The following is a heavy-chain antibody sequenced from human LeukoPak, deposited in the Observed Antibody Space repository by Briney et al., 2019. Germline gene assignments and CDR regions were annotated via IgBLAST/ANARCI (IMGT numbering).Heavy chain of an antibody. J-gene: IGHJ4*02. CDR1: GFTFSDYY. D-gene: IGHD2-2*01. CDR2: MSSSGSTI. V-gene: IGHV3-11*04. Sequence: PGGSLRLSXAASGFTFSDYYMNWIRQAPGKGLEWISYMSSSGSTISYADSVTGRFTVSRDNAKNSLYLQMDSLRAEDTAVYYCARSILPAANAIDYWGQGTLLTVSS. CDR3: ARSILPAANAIDY.